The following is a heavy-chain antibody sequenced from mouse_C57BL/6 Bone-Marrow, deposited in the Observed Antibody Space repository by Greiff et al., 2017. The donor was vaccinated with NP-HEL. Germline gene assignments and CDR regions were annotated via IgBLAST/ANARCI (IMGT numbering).Heavy chain of an antibody. D-gene: IGHD1-1*01. CDR3: TRSNYYGSSYDY. CDR2: IYPGNSDT. CDR1: GYTFTSYW. J-gene: IGHJ2*01. Sequence: EVQLQQSGTVLARPGASVKMSCKTSGYTFTSYWMHRVKQRPGQGLEWIGAIYPGNSDTSYNQKFKGKAKLTAVTSASTAYMELSSLTNEDSAVYYCTRSNYYGSSYDYWGQGTTLTVSS. V-gene: IGHV1-5*01.